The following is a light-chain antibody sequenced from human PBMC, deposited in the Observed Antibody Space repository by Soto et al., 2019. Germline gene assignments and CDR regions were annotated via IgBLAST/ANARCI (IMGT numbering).Light chain of an antibody. CDR1: SSNIGNNA. Sequence: QSVLTQPPSVSEAPRQRVTISCSCSSSNIGNNAVNWYQQLPGKAPILLIYYDDLLPSGVSDRFSGSKSGTSASLAISGLQSEDEADYYCAAWADSLNGWVFGGGTKLTVL. CDR2: YDD. J-gene: IGLJ3*02. V-gene: IGLV1-36*01. CDR3: AAWADSLNGWV.